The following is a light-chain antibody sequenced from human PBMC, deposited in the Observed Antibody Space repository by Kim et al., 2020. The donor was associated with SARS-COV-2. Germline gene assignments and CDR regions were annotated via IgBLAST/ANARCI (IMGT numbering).Light chain of an antibody. CDR3: QQYDNLPWT. V-gene: IGKV1-33*01. CDR1: QDISNY. Sequence: ASLGDRVTITCQASQDISNYLNWYQQKPGRAPEVLIYDASDLERGVPSRFSGSGSATYFTLTISSLQPEDIATYYCQQYDNLPWTFGQGTKVDIK. CDR2: DAS. J-gene: IGKJ1*01.